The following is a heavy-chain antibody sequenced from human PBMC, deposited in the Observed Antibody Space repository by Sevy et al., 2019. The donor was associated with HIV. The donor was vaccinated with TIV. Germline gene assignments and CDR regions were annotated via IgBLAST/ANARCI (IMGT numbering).Heavy chain of an antibody. Sequence: SETLSLTCTVSGGSISVCYWSWIRQPPGKELEYIGYVYHTWSTNYNPSLKSRVTISVDTSNNQFSLKLTSVTAADTAVYYCARAPPVRSGDDSLNWFDPWGQGTLVTVSS. D-gene: IGHD5-12*01. V-gene: IGHV4-59*01. J-gene: IGHJ5*02. CDR2: VYHTWST. CDR1: GGSISVCY. CDR3: ARAPPVRSGDDSLNWFDP.